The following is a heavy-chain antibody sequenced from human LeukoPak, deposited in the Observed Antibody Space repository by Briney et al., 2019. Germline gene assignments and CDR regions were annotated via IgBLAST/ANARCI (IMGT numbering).Heavy chain of an antibody. CDR1: GFTVSSNY. CDR3: AKVPSPTFFDY. CDR2: IYSGGST. V-gene: IGHV3-53*01. J-gene: IGHJ4*02. Sequence: GGSLRLSCAASGFTVSSNYMSWVRQAPGKGLEWVSVIYSGGSTYYADSVKGRFTISRDNSKNTLYLQMNSLRAEDTAVYYCAKVPSPTFFDYWGQGTLVTVSS.